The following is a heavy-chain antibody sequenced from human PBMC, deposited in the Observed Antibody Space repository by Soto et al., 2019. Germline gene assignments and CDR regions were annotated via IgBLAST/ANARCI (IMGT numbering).Heavy chain of an antibody. CDR2: ISYDGSNK. J-gene: IGHJ5*02. CDR3: AKAEGSRIAVNWFDP. V-gene: IGHV3-30*18. Sequence: PGGSLRLSCAASGFTFSSYGMHWVRQAPGKGLEWVAVISYDGSNKYYADSVKGRFTISRDNSKNTLYLQVNSLRAEDTAVYYCAKAEGSRIAVNWFDPWGQGTLVTVSS. D-gene: IGHD6-19*01. CDR1: GFTFSSYG.